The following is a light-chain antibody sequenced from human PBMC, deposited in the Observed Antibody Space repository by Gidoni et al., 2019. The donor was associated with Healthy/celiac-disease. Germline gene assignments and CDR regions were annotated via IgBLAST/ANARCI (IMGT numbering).Light chain of an antibody. Sequence: EIVMTQSPATLSVSPGERATLSCRASQSVSSNLACYQQKPGQAPRLLIYGASTRATGLPARFSGSGSGTEFTLTISSLQSEDFAVYYCQQYNNWPPLTFGPGTKVDIK. CDR3: QQYNNWPPLT. V-gene: IGKV3-15*01. J-gene: IGKJ3*01. CDR2: GAS. CDR1: QSVSSN.